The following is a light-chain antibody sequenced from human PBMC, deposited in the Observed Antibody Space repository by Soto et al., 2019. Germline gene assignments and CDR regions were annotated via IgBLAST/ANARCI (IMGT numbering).Light chain of an antibody. V-gene: IGKV3-15*01. J-gene: IGKJ1*01. CDR3: QQSVSWHPET. CDR1: QNVAQN. CDR2: GAS. Sequence: EIVMTQSPAILPVAPGERATLSCRVSQNVAQNLAWYQQKPGQAPRLVXFGASVRAAGVPARFSGGGSGTDLTLTISSLQLEDVAIYYCQQSVSWHPETFGQGTKVDIK.